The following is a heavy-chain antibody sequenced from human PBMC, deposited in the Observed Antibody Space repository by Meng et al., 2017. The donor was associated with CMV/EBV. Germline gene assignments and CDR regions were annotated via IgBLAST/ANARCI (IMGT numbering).Heavy chain of an antibody. CDR2: IIPIFGTA. V-gene: IGHV1-69*05. D-gene: IGHD5-24*01. CDR1: GGTFRSYA. CDR3: ARDRDGYNLYYFDY. J-gene: IGHJ4*02. Sequence: ASGGTFRSYAISWVRQAPGQGLEWMGGIIPIFGTANYAQKFQGRVTITTDESTSTAYMGLSSLRSEDTAVYYCARDRDGYNLYYFDYWGQGTLVTVSS.